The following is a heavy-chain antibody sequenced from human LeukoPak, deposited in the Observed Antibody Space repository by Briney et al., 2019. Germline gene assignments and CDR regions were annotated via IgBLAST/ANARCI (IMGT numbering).Heavy chain of an antibody. D-gene: IGHD5-18*01. CDR2: ISSSSSYM. CDR3: AREVDTAMVTGDYYYYMDV. CDR1: GFTFSSYS. V-gene: IGHV3-21*01. Sequence: GGSLRLSCAASGFTFSSYSMNWVRQAPGKGLEWVSSISSSSSYMYYADSVKGRFTISRDNAKNSLYLQMNSLRAEDTAVYYCAREVDTAMVTGDYYYYMDVWGKGTTVTASS. J-gene: IGHJ6*03.